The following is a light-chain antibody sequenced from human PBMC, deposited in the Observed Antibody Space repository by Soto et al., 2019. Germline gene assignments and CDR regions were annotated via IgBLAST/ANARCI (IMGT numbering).Light chain of an antibody. CDR1: SSNIGAGYD. Sequence: QSVLTQPPSVSGAPGQRVTIYCTGSSSNIGAGYDVHWYQQLPGTAPKLLIYGTSNRPSGVPDRFSGSKSGTSASLAITGLQAEDEADYNCQSLDSSLSGYVFGTETKVTVL. CDR2: GTS. CDR3: QSLDSSLSGYV. V-gene: IGLV1-40*01. J-gene: IGLJ1*01.